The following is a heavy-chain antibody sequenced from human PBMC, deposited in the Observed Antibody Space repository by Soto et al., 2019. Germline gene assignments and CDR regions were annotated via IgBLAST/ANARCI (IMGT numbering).Heavy chain of an antibody. CDR1: GFTFSSYA. J-gene: IGHJ6*02. CDR2: ISSNGGST. CDR3: ARAVVTAIPDYYYYGMDV. V-gene: IGHV3-64*07. D-gene: IGHD2-21*02. Sequence: EVQLVESGGGLVQPGGSLRLSCAASGFTFSSYAMHWVRQAPGKGLEYVSGISSNGGSTYYADSVKGRFTISRDNSENTLYLQMGSLRSEEMAVYYCARAVVTAIPDYYYYGMDVWGQGTTVTVSS.